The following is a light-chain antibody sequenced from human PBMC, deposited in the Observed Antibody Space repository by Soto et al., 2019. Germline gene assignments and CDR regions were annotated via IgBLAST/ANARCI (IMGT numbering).Light chain of an antibody. V-gene: IGKV1-5*03. Sequence: DIQLAQSPSTLPASVGDRLIITCRATQSINWLAWYQQKPGKAPKLLIFEASRLESGVPSRFSGSGSGTEFTLTISSLQPDDFGTYYCQHYDTYSPMSPFAQGPKVDIK. CDR1: QSINW. CDR3: QHYDTYSPMSP. CDR2: EAS. J-gene: IGKJ1*01.